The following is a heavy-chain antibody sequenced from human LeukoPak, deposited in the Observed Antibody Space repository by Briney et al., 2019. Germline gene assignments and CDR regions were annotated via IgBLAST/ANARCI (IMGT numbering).Heavy chain of an antibody. Sequence: GASVKVSCKASGYTFTGYYMHWVRQAPGQGLEWMGWINPNSGGTNYAQKFQGRVTMTRDTSISTAYMERSRLRSDDTAVYYCAGGGPSSYSGYDLGFDYWGQGTLVTVSS. CDR3: AGGGPSSYSGYDLGFDY. CDR2: INPNSGGT. J-gene: IGHJ4*02. V-gene: IGHV1-2*02. D-gene: IGHD5-12*01. CDR1: GYTFTGYY.